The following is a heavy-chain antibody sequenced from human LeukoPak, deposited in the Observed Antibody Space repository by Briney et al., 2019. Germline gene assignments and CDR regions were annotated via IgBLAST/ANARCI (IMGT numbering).Heavy chain of an antibody. Sequence: ASGTLSLTCTVSGGSISSYYWSWIRQPAGKGLEWIGRIYTSGSTNYNPSLKSRVTMSVDTSKNQFSLKLSSVTAADTAVYYCARGGPTVTTYYFDYWGQGTLVTVSS. J-gene: IGHJ4*02. CDR1: GGSISSYY. CDR2: IYTSGST. V-gene: IGHV4-4*07. CDR3: ARGGPTVTTYYFDY. D-gene: IGHD4-17*01.